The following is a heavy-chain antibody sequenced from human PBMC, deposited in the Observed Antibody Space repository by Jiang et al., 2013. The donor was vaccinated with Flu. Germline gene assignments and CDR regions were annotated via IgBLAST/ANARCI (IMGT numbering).Heavy chain of an antibody. Sequence: KPSETLSLTCTVSGGSISSSSYYWGWIRQPPGKGLEWIGSIYYSGSTYYNPSLKSRVTISVDTSKNQFSLKLSSVTAADTAVYYCARHNSSSWFLYWYFDLWGRGTLVTVSS. CDR3: ARHNSSSWFLYWYFDL. J-gene: IGHJ2*01. D-gene: IGHD6-13*01. CDR2: IYYSGST. CDR1: GGSISSSSYY. V-gene: IGHV4-39*01.